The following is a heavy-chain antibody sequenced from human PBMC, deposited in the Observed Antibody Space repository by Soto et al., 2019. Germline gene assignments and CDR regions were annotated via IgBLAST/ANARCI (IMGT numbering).Heavy chain of an antibody. V-gene: IGHV3-21*01. CDR2: ISSSSSYI. CDR1: GFTLSSYS. CDR3: ARDWGGEGTFDY. D-gene: IGHD3-16*01. Sequence: EVQLVESGGGLVKPGGSLRLSCAASGFTLSSYSMNWVRQAPGKGLEWVLSISSSSSYIYYADSVKGRFTISRDNAKNSLYLQMNSLRAEDTAVYYCARDWGGEGTFDYWGQGTLVTVSS. J-gene: IGHJ4*02.